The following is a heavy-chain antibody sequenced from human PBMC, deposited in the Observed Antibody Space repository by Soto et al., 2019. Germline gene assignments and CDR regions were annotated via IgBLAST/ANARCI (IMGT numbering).Heavy chain of an antibody. D-gene: IGHD4-4*01. CDR1: GFTFSIFG. CDR3: ARDKGFSTVVSGISQEGYFDS. J-gene: IGHJ4*02. V-gene: IGHV3-33*01. CDR2: IWYDGSNA. Sequence: QVQLVESGGGVVQPGRSLRLSCAASGFTFSIFGMHWVRQAPGKGLEWAAIIWYDGSNAYYADSVRGRFTISRDNSKNSVYLQMNSRRAEDTAGYYCARDKGFSTVVSGISQEGYFDSWGQGTLVTVSS.